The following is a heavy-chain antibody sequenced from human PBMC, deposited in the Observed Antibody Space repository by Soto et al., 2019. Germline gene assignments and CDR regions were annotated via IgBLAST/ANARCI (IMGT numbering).Heavy chain of an antibody. CDR3: AKDFVVVATTPLSDNWFDP. CDR1: GFTFSSYG. V-gene: IGHV3-30*18. CDR2: ISYDGSNK. D-gene: IGHD2-15*01. J-gene: IGHJ5*02. Sequence: QVQLVESGGGVVQPGRSLRLSCAASGFTFSSYGMHWVRQAPGKGLEWVAVISYDGSNKYYADSVKGRFTISRDNSKNTLYLQMNSLRAEDTAVYYCAKDFVVVATTPLSDNWFDPWGQGTLVTVSS.